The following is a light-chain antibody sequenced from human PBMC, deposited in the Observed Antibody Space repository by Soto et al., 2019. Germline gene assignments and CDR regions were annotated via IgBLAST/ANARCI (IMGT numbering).Light chain of an antibody. CDR2: EVN. Sequence: QSALTQPPSASGSPGQSVTISCTGTISDVGCYNYVSWYQQNPGKDPKLMIYEVNKRPSGVPDRFSGSKSGNTASLTVSGLQAEDEADYYCSSYAGSNNAVFGTGTKLTVL. CDR1: ISDVGCYNY. CDR3: SSYAGSNNAV. J-gene: IGLJ1*01. V-gene: IGLV2-8*01.